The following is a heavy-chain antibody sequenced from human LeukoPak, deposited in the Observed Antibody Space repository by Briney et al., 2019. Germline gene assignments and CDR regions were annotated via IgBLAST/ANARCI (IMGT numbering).Heavy chain of an antibody. V-gene: IGHV3-7*01. CDR3: AREIEASGTVDTAMGFDY. CDR2: IKQDGSEK. Sequence: GGSLRLSCAASGFTFSSFQMTWVRQAPGKGLERVANIKQDGSEKFYVDSVKGRFTISRDNAKNSLDLQINSLGAEDTAVYYCAREIEASGTVDTAMGFDYWGQGTLVTVSS. J-gene: IGHJ4*02. CDR1: GFTFSSFQ. D-gene: IGHD5-18*01.